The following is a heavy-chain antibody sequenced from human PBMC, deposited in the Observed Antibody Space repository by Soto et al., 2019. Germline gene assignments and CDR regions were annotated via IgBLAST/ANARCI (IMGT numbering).Heavy chain of an antibody. CDR2: IYSGGST. J-gene: IGHJ3*02. D-gene: IGHD4-17*01. V-gene: IGHV3-66*01. CDR1: GFTVSSNY. Sequence: GGSLRLSCAASGFTVSSNYMSWVRQAPGKGLEWVSVIYSGGSTYYADSVKGRFTISRDNSKNTLYLQMNSLRAEDTAVYYCASTPGIMTTGNDAFDIWGQGTMVTVSS. CDR3: ASTPGIMTTGNDAFDI.